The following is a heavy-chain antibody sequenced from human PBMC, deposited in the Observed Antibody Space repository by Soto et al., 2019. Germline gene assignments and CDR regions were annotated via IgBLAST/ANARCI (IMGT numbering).Heavy chain of an antibody. CDR1: GFTFSDYY. CDR3: ARSLTDYDFWSGYYPDAFDL. D-gene: IGHD3-3*01. Sequence: PGGSLRLSCAASGFTFSDYYMSWIRQAPGKGLAWLSYISSSGSTIYYAASVQGRFTIARDNANNSRYLQMNSLRAEDTAVYYCARSLTDYDFWSGYYPDAFDLWGQGTMVTGSS. J-gene: IGHJ3*01. V-gene: IGHV3-11*01. CDR2: ISSSGSTI.